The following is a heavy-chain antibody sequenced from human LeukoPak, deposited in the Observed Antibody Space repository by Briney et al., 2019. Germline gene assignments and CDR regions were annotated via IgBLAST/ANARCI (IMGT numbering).Heavy chain of an antibody. D-gene: IGHD2-15*01. J-gene: IGHJ4*02. CDR2: VSYDGSNK. CDR1: GFMFSSYG. Sequence: GGSLRLSCAASGFMFSSYGMHWVRQAPGKGLEWVAVVSYDGSNKYYADSVKGRFTISRDNSKNTLSLQLNSLRAEDTAVYYCAKGTSSSCYSAPNYWGQGTLVTVSS. V-gene: IGHV3-30*18. CDR3: AKGTSSSCYSAPNY.